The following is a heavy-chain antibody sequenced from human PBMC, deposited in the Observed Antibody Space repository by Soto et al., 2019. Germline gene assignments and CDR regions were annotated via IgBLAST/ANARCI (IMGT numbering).Heavy chain of an antibody. J-gene: IGHJ6*02. CDR2: IIPIFGTA. CDR1: GFTFSSYS. CDR3: ARKRSSRQYSSSPRPELAYYYYGMDV. V-gene: IGHV1-69*01. D-gene: IGHD6-6*01. Sequence: PGGSLRLSCAASGFTFSSYSMNWVRQAPGQGLEWMGGIIPIFGTANYAQKFQGRVAITADESTSTAYMELSSLRSEDTAVYYCARKRSSRQYSSSPRPELAYYYYGMDVWGQGTTVTVSS.